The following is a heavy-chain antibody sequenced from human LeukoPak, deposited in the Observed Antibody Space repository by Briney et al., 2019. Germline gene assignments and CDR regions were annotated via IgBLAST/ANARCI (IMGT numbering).Heavy chain of an antibody. D-gene: IGHD2-15*01. V-gene: IGHV1-8*01. J-gene: IGHJ4*02. CDR2: MNPNSGNT. CDR3: ARSLADIVVVVAAEYYFDY. CDR1: GYTFTSYD. Sequence: GASVKVSCKASGYTFTSYDINWVRQATGQGLEWMGWMNPNSGNTGYAQKFQGRVTMTRNTSISTAYMELSSLRSEDTAVYYCARSLADIVVVVAAEYYFDYWGQGTLVTVSS.